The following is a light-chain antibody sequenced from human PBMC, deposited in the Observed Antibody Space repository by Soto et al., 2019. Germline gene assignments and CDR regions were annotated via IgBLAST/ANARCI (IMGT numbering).Light chain of an antibody. CDR1: QSISSY. V-gene: IGKV1-39*01. CDR2: AAS. CDR3: QQSYSTPPFT. Sequence: DIQMTQSPSSLSAXXXXRVTITCRASQSISSYLNWYQQKPGKAPKLLIYAASSLQSGVPSRFSGSGSGTDFTLTISSLQPEDFATYYCQQSYSTPPFTFGPGTKVDIK. J-gene: IGKJ3*01.